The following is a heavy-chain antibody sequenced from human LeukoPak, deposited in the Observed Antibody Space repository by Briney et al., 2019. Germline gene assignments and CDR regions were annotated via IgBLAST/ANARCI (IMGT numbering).Heavy chain of an antibody. J-gene: IGHJ4*02. D-gene: IGHD3-22*01. Sequence: SETLSLTCTVSGGSISSYYWTWIRQPPGKGLEWIGYIYYSGSINYNPSLKSRVTIPVKTSKNQFSLKLSSVTAADTAVYYCARVTGYMIEDYFDYWGQGTLVTVSS. V-gene: IGHV4-59*01. CDR2: IYYSGSI. CDR1: GGSISSYY. CDR3: ARVTGYMIEDYFDY.